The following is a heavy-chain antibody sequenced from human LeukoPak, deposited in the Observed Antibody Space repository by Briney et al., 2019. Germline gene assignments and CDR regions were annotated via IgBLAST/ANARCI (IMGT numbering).Heavy chain of an antibody. CDR1: GYKFTDFF. CDR2: VDPADGQV. V-gene: IGHV1-69-2*01. J-gene: IGHJ4*02. D-gene: IGHD1-14*01. Sequence: ASVKISCKTSGYKFTDFFIHWVQQAPGKGLEWMGRVDPADGQVGYAERFSGRVTITTDTSADTAYVELSSLTSEDTAVYYCATGDGMFDYWGQGTQVIVSS. CDR3: ATGDGMFDY.